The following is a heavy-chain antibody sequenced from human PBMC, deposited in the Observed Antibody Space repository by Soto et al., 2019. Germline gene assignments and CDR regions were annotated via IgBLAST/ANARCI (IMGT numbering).Heavy chain of an antibody. V-gene: IGHV4-39*01. J-gene: IGHJ4*02. CDR1: GGSISSSSYY. D-gene: IGHD3-22*01. CDR2: IYYSGST. CDR3: ARSPLTMIVVVNNYFDY. Sequence: TSETLSLTCTVSGGSISSSSYYWGWIRQPPGKGLEWIGSIYYSGSTYYNPSLKSRVTISVDTSKNQFSLKLSSVTAADTAVYYCARSPLTMIVVVNNYFDYWGQGTLVTVSS.